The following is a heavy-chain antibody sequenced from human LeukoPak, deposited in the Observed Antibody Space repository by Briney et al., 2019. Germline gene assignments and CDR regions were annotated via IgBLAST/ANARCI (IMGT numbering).Heavy chain of an antibody. CDR2: IYSGGKT. J-gene: IGHJ4*02. CDR3: ARGASPTDW. D-gene: IGHD3-9*01. CDR1: GFTVSDSY. Sequence: TGGSLRLSCAASGFTVSDSYMSWVRQAPGKGLEWVSIIYSGGKTYYADSVKGRFIISRDNSKNTLYLQMNSLRGEDTAVYYCARGASPTDWWGQGTLVTVSS. V-gene: IGHV3-53*01.